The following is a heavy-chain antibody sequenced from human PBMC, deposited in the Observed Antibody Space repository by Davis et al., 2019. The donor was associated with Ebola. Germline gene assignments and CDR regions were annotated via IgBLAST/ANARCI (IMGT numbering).Heavy chain of an antibody. CDR1: GFTVSSNY. J-gene: IGHJ6*02. V-gene: IGHV3-66*01. D-gene: IGHD7-27*01. CDR3: ARVNWEEYYYGMDV. Sequence: GESLKISCAASGFTVSSNYMSWVRQAPGKGLEWVSVIYSGGSTYYADSVKGRFTISRDNSKNTLYLQMNSLRAEDTAVYYCARVNWEEYYYGMDVWGQGTTVTVSS. CDR2: IYSGGST.